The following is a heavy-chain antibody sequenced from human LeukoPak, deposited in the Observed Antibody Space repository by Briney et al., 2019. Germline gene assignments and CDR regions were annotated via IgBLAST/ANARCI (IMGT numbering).Heavy chain of an antibody. D-gene: IGHD5-18*01. Sequence: GGSLGLSCAASGDTFSSYSMNWVRQAPGKGLEWVSSISSSSSYIYYADSVKGRFTISRDNAKNSLYLQMNSLRAEDTAVYYCARDHTAMDNFDYWGQGTLVTVSS. CDR2: ISSSSSYI. CDR1: GDTFSSYS. V-gene: IGHV3-21*01. CDR3: ARDHTAMDNFDY. J-gene: IGHJ4*02.